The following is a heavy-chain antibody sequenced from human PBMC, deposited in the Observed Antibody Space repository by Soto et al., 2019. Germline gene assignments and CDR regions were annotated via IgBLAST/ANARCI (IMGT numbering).Heavy chain of an antibody. Sequence: EVQLVESGGGLVQPGGSLRLSCAASGFTVSSNYMSWVRQAPGKGLEWVSVIYSGGSTYYADSVKGRFTISRDNSKNTLYRQMNSLRAEDTAVYYCARGQSNYYGSGSYYRDAFDIWGQGTMVTVSS. CDR3: ARGQSNYYGSGSYYRDAFDI. CDR1: GFTVSSNY. CDR2: IYSGGST. V-gene: IGHV3-66*01. D-gene: IGHD3-10*01. J-gene: IGHJ3*02.